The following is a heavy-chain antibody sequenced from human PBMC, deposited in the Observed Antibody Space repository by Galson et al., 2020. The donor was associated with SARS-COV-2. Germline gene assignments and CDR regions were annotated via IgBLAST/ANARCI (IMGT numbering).Heavy chain of an antibody. CDR3: VGSCYYDQYAFEI. V-gene: IGHV3-7*01. D-gene: IGHD3-16*01. CDR2: IKGDGSER. J-gene: IGHJ3*02. Sequence: GGSLRLSCAASGFSFSDYSMSWVRQAPGKGLEWVAHIKGDGSERDYVDSVKGRFTISRDNAKKSLYLEMNSLRAEDTAVYYCVGSCYYDQYAFEIWGQGTMVTVFS. CDR1: GFSFSDYS.